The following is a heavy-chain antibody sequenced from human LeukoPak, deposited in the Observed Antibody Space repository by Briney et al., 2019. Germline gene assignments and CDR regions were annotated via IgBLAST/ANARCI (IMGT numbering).Heavy chain of an antibody. D-gene: IGHD6-13*01. V-gene: IGHV3-30*01. J-gene: IGHJ3*01. CDR3: ARRPGIAAAGPGPFDY. CDR2: ISYDGSNI. CDR1: GFTFTSYA. Sequence: GASLRLSCAASGFTFTSYAMHWVRQAPGKGLEWVAVISYDGSNIYYADSVKGRFTISRDNSKNTLYLQMNSLRAEDTAVYFCARRPGIAAAGPGPFDYWGQGTMVTVSS.